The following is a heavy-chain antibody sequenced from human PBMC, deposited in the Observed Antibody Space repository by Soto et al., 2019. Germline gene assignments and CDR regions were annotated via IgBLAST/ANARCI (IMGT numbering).Heavy chain of an antibody. CDR1: GLAFKDYG. CDR3: ADDYGSGGHPLSEYFLR. V-gene: IGHV3-30*18. J-gene: IGHJ1*01. CDR2: ISVHGGWKK. Sequence: QVQLVESGGGVVQPGRSLRLSCAASGLAFKDYGMHWVRQAPGKGLEWVAGISVHGGWKKIYADSVKGRFTISRDDSQNTLYLQMSSLRPEDTAVYYCADDYGSGGHPLSEYFLRWGQGTLVTVSS. D-gene: IGHD3-10*01.